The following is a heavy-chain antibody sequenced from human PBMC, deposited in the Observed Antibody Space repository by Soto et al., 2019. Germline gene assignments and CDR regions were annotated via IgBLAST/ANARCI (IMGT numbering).Heavy chain of an antibody. D-gene: IGHD6-13*01. J-gene: IGHJ5*02. CDR2: INSDGSST. CDR3: ARAAYSSSQTFLLDP. CDR1: RFTFSSFW. Sequence: EVQLVESGGGLVQPGGSLRLSCAASRFTFSSFWFHWVRQAPGKGLVWVSHINSDGSSTSYADSVKGRFTISRDNAKNTLYLQMNSLRAEDTAVYYCARAAYSSSQTFLLDPWGQGTLVTVSS. V-gene: IGHV3-74*01.